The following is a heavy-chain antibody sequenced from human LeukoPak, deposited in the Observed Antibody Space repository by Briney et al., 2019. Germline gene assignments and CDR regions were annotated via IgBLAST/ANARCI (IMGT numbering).Heavy chain of an antibody. D-gene: IGHD2-15*01. CDR1: GGSISSYY. CDR2: IYYTGST. J-gene: IGHJ4*02. Sequence: PSETLSLTCTVSGGSISSYYWTWIRQPPGKGLEWIGSIYYTGSTNYNPSLKSRVTISVDMSKSQFSLKLSSVTAADTAVYYYARAYCSGGNCYYFDYWGQGTLVTVSS. CDR3: ARAYCSGGNCYYFDY. V-gene: IGHV4-59*01.